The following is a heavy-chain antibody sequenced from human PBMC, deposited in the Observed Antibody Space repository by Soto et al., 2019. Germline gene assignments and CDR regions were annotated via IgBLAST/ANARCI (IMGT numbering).Heavy chain of an antibody. J-gene: IGHJ4*02. CDR3: ARVACSGGSCYLDY. CDR2: IWYDGSKQ. Sequence: QVQLVESGGGVVQPGRSLRLSCAASGFTFSSYGMNWVRQAPGKGLEWVAVIWYDGSKQYYADSVKGRFTISRDNSKNTLYVQMDSLRAEDTAVYYCARVACSGGSCYLDYWGQGTLVTVSS. V-gene: IGHV3-33*01. CDR1: GFTFSSYG. D-gene: IGHD2-15*01.